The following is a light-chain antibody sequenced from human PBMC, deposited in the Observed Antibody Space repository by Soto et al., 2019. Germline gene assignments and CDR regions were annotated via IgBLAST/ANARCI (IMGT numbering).Light chain of an antibody. V-gene: IGLV2-11*01. Sequence: QSVLTQPRSVSGSPGRSVTISCTGTSSDVGGYNYVSWYQQHPGKAPKLMIYDVTTRPSGVPDRFSGSKSGNTASLTISGLQAEDGADYYCSSHAGSSVVFGTGTKVTVL. J-gene: IGLJ1*01. CDR3: SSHAGSSVV. CDR2: DVT. CDR1: SSDVGGYNY.